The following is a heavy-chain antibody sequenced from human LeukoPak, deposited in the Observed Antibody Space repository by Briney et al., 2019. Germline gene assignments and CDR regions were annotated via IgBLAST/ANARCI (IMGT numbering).Heavy chain of an antibody. Sequence: GESLKISCKGSGYSFTSYWIGWVRPMPGKGLEWMGIIYPGDSDTRYSPSFQGQVTISADKSISTAYLQWSSLKASDTAMYYCARRGGSGCSGGSCYYSIDYWGQGTLVTVSS. CDR3: ARRGGSGCSGGSCYYSIDY. J-gene: IGHJ4*02. CDR2: IYPGDSDT. CDR1: GYSFTSYW. V-gene: IGHV5-51*01. D-gene: IGHD2-15*01.